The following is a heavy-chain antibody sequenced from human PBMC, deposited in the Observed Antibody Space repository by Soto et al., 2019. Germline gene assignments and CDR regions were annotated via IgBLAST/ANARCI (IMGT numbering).Heavy chain of an antibody. D-gene: IGHD6-6*01. CDR1: GGSFSGYY. CDR2: INHRGST. J-gene: IGHJ4*02. V-gene: IGHV4-34*01. CDR3: ARGLEKQLDRGVDY. Sequence: QVQLQQWGAGLLKPSETLSLTCAVYGGSFSGYYWSWIRQTPGKGLEWIGEINHRGSTNYNPSLTRRVTISVATSKNQCSLKLSSVTAADTAVYYCARGLEKQLDRGVDYWGQGTMVTVSS.